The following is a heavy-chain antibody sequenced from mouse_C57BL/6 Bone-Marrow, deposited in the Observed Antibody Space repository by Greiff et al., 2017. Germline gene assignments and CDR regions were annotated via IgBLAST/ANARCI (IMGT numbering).Heavy chain of an antibody. D-gene: IGHD2-4*01. CDR1: GFSLSTSGMG. CDR2: IWWDDDK. V-gene: IGHV8-8*01. Sequence: VKLVESGPGILQPSQTLSLTCSFSGFSLSTSGMGVGWIRQPSGKGLEWLAHIWWDDDKYYNPALKSRLTISKDTSKNQVFLKIANVDTADTATYYCARTSPYYDYGGPWFAYWGQGTLVTVSA. J-gene: IGHJ3*01. CDR3: ARTSPYYDYGGPWFAY.